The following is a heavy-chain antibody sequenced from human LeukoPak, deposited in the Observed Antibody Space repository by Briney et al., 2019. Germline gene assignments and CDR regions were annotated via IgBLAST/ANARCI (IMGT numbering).Heavy chain of an antibody. CDR3: ARDRAVDYSNYVYYYYGMDV. CDR2: IYSGGST. CDR1: GFTVSSNY. J-gene: IGHJ6*02. D-gene: IGHD4-11*01. Sequence: GGSLRLSCAASGFTVSSNYMSWVRQAPGKGLEWVSVIYSGGSTYYADSVKGRFTISRDNSKNTLYLQMNSLRAEDTAVYYCARDRAVDYSNYVYYYYGMDVWGQGTTVTVSS. V-gene: IGHV3-66*01.